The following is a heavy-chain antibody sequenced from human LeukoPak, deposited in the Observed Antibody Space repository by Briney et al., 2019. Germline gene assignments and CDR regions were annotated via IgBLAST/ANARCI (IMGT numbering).Heavy chain of an antibody. J-gene: IGHJ4*02. D-gene: IGHD5-24*01. CDR2: ISHDGII. V-gene: IGHV3-74*01. CDR3: ARDWVYKIDY. Sequence: GGSLRLSCATAGFTFSSYVMHWVRRTPGKGLVWVSRISHDGIISYADSMKGRFTISRDNAKNTLTLQMNSLRVEDTAVYFCARDWVYKIDYWGRGTLVTVSS. CDR1: GFTFSSYV.